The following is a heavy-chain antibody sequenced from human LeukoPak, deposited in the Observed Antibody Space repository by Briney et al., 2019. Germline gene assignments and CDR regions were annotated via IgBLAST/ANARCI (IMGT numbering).Heavy chain of an antibody. CDR2: VIGSSYGE. Sequence: GGSLRLSCAASGFTFSSYAMSWVRHGPGEGLECVSPVIGSSYGECYADSVKGRFTISRDNSKHTLYLQMSSMKAQDSAVYYCVKDGRYCAGSPLAHYIGFWGEGTLVRVSS. J-gene: IGHJ4*02. V-gene: IGHV3-23*01. CDR3: VKDGRYCAGSPLAHYIGF. D-gene: IGHD2-21*01. CDR1: GFTFSSYA.